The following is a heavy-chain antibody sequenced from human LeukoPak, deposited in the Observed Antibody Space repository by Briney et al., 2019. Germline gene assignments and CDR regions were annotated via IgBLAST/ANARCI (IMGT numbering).Heavy chain of an antibody. CDR1: GFTFNEYG. Sequence: PGRSLTLSCAVSGFTFNEYGMHWVHQAPGKGLEWVAAISHDGSKTYSGDSVKGRFTISRDNSKNTLFLEMNSLRPEDTAMYYCAKDPGQWQNWNWFAPWGQGTLVIVSS. D-gene: IGHD6-19*01. CDR2: ISHDGSKT. CDR3: AKDPGQWQNWNWFAP. V-gene: IGHV3-30*18. J-gene: IGHJ5*02.